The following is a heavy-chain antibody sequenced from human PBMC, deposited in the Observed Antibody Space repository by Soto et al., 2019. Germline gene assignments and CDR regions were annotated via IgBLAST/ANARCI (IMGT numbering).Heavy chain of an antibody. CDR3: ARGFSRGDLFDY. V-gene: IGHV1-2*02. CDR2: INPNSGGT. D-gene: IGHD2-21*01. CDR1: GYTFTGYY. Sequence: ASVKVSCKASGYTFTGYYMHWVRQAPGQGIEWMGWINPNSGGTNYAQKFQGRVTMTRDTSISTAYMELSRLRSDDTAVDYCARGFSRGDLFDYWGQATLVTVSS. J-gene: IGHJ4*02.